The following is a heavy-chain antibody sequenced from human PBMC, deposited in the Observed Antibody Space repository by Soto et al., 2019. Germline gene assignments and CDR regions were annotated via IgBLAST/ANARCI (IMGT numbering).Heavy chain of an antibody. V-gene: IGHV3-23*01. D-gene: IGHD1-7*01. CDR2: ISGSGGST. CDR3: AKDKTGTTAAFDI. J-gene: IGHJ3*02. CDR1: GFTFSSYA. Sequence: PGGSLRLSCAASGFTFSSYAMIWVRQAPGKGLEWVSAISGSGGSTYYADSVKGRFTISRDNSKNTLYLQMNSLRAEDTAVYYCAKDKTGTTAAFDIWGQGTMVTVSS.